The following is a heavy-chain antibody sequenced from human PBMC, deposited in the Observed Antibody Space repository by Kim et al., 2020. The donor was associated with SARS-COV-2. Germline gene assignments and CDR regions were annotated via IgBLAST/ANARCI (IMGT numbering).Heavy chain of an antibody. Sequence: GGSLRLSCAVSGFTFSDYWIHWVRQGPGKGLEWVSRINSDGSRTSYADSVKGRFTISRDNAKNMLFLQMNTLRAEDTAVYYCGRGVAHYYGSENYALDVWGQGTTVTVSS. J-gene: IGHJ6*02. CDR2: INSDGSRT. V-gene: IGHV3-74*01. CDR3: GRGVAHYYGSENYALDV. D-gene: IGHD3-10*01. CDR1: GFTFSDYW.